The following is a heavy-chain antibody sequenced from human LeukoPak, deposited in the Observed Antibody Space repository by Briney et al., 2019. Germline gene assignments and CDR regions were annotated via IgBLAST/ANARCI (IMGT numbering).Heavy chain of an antibody. D-gene: IGHD6-25*01. CDR2: ISGTGRYI. V-gene: IGHV3-21*01. CDR1: GFTFTTYT. CDR3: ARDGRYSDYDLDS. Sequence: GGSLRLSCEASGFTFTTYTLNWFGRDPGRGLEWFSSISGTGRYIYYVDSVKGRFTISRDNAQNSLYLQMDSLTAEDTAVYYCARDGRYSDYDLDSWGQGTLVTVSS. J-gene: IGHJ4*02.